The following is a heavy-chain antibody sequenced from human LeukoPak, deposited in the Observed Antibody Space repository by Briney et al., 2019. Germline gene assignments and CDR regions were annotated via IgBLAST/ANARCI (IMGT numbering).Heavy chain of an antibody. V-gene: IGHV3-7*03. CDR3: AKDTPFGVY. Sequence: GGSLRLSCAASGFTVSNTYMSWIRQAPGKGLEWVANIKQDGSQKNYVDSVKGRFTISRDNAKNSLYLQMNSLRAEDTAVYYCAKDTPFGVYWGQGTLVTVSS. J-gene: IGHJ4*02. CDR1: GFTVSNTY. D-gene: IGHD3-16*01. CDR2: IKQDGSQK.